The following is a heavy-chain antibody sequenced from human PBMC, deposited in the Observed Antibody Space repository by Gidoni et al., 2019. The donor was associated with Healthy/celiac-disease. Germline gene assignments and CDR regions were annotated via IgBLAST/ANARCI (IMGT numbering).Heavy chain of an antibody. J-gene: IGHJ4*02. CDR1: AFPFSNAW. Sequence: EVQLVESVGGLVKPGGSLRLSCAASAFPFSNAWLRWVRQAPGKGLEWGGRIKSKTDGGTTDYAAPVKGRFTISRDDSKNTLYLQMNSLKTEDTAVYYCTTDSVPRYSSSSRAFDYWGQGTLVTVSS. CDR2: IKSKTDGGTT. CDR3: TTDSVPRYSSSSRAFDY. D-gene: IGHD6-6*01. V-gene: IGHV3-15*01.